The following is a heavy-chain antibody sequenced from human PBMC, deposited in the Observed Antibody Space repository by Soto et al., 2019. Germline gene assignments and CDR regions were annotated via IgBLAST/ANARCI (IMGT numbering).Heavy chain of an antibody. CDR1: GLTVGDAW. J-gene: IGHJ4*02. Sequence: EVQLAESGGGLVKPGGSLTLSCAASGLTVGDAWMSWVRQAPGKGLEWVGRIKSKTHGGTTDYAAPVKGRFTISRDDSKNTLYLQLNSLKTEDTAVYYCTTGGHFFGDWGQGTLVIVSS. CDR3: TTGGHFFGD. CDR2: IKSKTHGGTT. V-gene: IGHV3-15*05. D-gene: IGHD2-15*01.